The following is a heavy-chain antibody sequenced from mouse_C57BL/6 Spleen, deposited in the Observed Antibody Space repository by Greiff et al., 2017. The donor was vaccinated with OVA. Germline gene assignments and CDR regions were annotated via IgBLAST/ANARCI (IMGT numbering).Heavy chain of an antibody. V-gene: IGHV1-26*01. CDR1: GYTFTDYY. D-gene: IGHD1-1*01. CDR3: ARSPYYYGSKDYFDY. Sequence: EVQLQQSGPELVKPGASVKISCKASGYTFTDYYMNWVKQSHGKSLEWIGDINPNNGGTSYNQKFKGKATLTVDKSSSTAYMELRSLTSEDSAVYYCARSPYYYGSKDYFDYWGQGTTLTVSS. J-gene: IGHJ2*01. CDR2: INPNNGGT.